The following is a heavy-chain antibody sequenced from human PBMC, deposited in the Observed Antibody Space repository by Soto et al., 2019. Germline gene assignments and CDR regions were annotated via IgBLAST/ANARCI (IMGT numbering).Heavy chain of an antibody. CDR1: GFSVGGNP. J-gene: IGHJ4*02. CDR2: IHTGGST. V-gene: IGHV3-53*01. D-gene: IGHD1-1*01. CDR3: ARGVNDDS. Sequence: EVKLVESGGGLMQPGGSLRLSCAASGFSVGGNPMTWVRQAPGKGLEWVASIHTGGSTFYADPVKGRFTISRDNSKNMVYLQMNSLTVGGTAMYFCARGVNDDSWGRGTLVTVSS.